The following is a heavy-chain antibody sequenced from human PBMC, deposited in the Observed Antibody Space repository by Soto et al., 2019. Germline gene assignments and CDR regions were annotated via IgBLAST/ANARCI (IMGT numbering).Heavy chain of an antibody. V-gene: IGHV3-23*01. D-gene: IGHD6-13*01. CDR1: GFTFSSYA. J-gene: IGHJ6*02. CDR3: ASGGIFTSRKIRIAAAGTSPNSPYYYYGMDV. Sequence: GGSLRLSCAASGFTFSSYAMSWVRQAPGKGLEWVSAISGSGGSTYYADSVKGRFTISRDNSKNTLYLQMNSLRAEDTAVYYCASGGIFTSRKIRIAAAGTSPNSPYYYYGMDVWGQGTTVTVSS. CDR2: ISGSGGST.